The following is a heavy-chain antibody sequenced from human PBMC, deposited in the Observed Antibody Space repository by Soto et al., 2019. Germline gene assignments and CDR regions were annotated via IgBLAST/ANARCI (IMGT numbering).Heavy chain of an antibody. CDR1: AFTFKNYA. V-gene: IGHV3-23*01. D-gene: IGHD3-3*01. J-gene: IGHJ4*02. Sequence: PGGSLRLSCAASAFTFKNYAMTWVRQVPGQGLEWVSSIDVTGGSATYADFVKGRFTISRDNSRDTLSLQMNSLRVEDTAIYYCAKQFLAYYDFWSGPQDGSYFDYWGQGIQVTVSS. CDR3: AKQFLAYYDFWSGPQDGSYFDY. CDR2: IDVTGGSA.